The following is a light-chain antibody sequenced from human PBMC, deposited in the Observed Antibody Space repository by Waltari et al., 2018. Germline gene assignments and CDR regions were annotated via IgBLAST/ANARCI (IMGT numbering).Light chain of an antibody. V-gene: IGKV3-11*01. CDR2: DAS. CDR1: PSISSY. Sequence: ELVLTQSPATLSLSPGARATLSCRASPSISSYLAWYQQKPGQAPRLLIYDASNRATGIPARFSGSGSGTDFTLTISSLEPEDFAVYYCQQRSNWPPVTFGGGTKVEIK. CDR3: QQRSNWPPVT. J-gene: IGKJ4*01.